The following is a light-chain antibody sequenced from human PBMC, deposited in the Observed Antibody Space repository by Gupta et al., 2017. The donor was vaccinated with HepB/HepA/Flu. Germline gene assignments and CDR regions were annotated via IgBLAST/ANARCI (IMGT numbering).Light chain of an antibody. CDR1: QSVRSN. V-gene: IGKV3-20*01. CDR3: QQYGCSPRT. J-gene: IGKJ1*01. Sequence: EVVLTQSPDTLSLSQGERATLSCRASQSVRSNLAWYQQKPGQAPSVLIYDASSRATGIPDRFSGSGSGTDFTLTITGLEAEDFAVYYCQQYGCSPRTFGQGTKVEIK. CDR2: DAS.